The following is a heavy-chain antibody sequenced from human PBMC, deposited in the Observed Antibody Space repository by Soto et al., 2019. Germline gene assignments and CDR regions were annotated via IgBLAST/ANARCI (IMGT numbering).Heavy chain of an antibody. V-gene: IGHV1-69*13. J-gene: IGHJ6*02. D-gene: IGHD3-10*01. Sequence: SVKVSCKASGGTFSSYAISWVRQAPGQGLEWMGGIIPIFGTANYAQKFQGRVTITADESTSTAYMELSSLRSEDTAVYYCARLITMVRGVNNPYYYYGMDVWRQGTTVTVSS. CDR2: IIPIFGTA. CDR1: GGTFSSYA. CDR3: ARLITMVRGVNNPYYYYGMDV.